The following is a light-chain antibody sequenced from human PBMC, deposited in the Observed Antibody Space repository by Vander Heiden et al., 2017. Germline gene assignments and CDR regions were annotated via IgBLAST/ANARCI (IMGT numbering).Light chain of an antibody. V-gene: IGLV3-21*02. CDR2: DDT. CDR1: NLGSKT. J-gene: IGLJ2*01. Sequence: SYVLTQPPSVSVAPGQTARVPLRGDNLGSKTVHGYQQRPGRAPVLVVYDDTDRPSGIPERFSGSNSGNTATLTISRVEAGDEADYSCQVWDSTSDPSVVFGGGTKLTVL. CDR3: QVWDSTSDPSVV.